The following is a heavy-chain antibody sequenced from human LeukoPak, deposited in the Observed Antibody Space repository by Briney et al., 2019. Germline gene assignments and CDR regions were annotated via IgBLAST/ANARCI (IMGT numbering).Heavy chain of an antibody. CDR1: GFTFSSYA. V-gene: IGHV3-21*01. Sequence: PGGSLRLSCAASGFTFSSYAMSWVRQAPGKGLEWVSSISSSGSDIHYGDSVRGRFTISRDNPKNSLYLQMSSLRVEDTAVYYCARDPNGFYSAWGQGTLVTVSS. J-gene: IGHJ5*02. CDR2: ISSSGSDI. CDR3: ARDPNGFYSA. D-gene: IGHD4-11*01.